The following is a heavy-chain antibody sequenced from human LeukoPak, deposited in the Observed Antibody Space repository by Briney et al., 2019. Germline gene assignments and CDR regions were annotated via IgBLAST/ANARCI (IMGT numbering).Heavy chain of an antibody. CDR2: ISNTGMTT. Sequence: RGSLRLSCAASGFTFSSHTMNWVGQAPGKGLEWVSYISNTGMTTHYADSVKGRFTISRDNAKNSLYLQMNSLRDEDTAVYYCARDLTSVPTRWGQASLGSVSS. CDR3: ARDLTSVPTR. V-gene: IGHV3-48*02. J-gene: IGHJ4*01. CDR1: GFTFSSHT. D-gene: IGHD4-17*01.